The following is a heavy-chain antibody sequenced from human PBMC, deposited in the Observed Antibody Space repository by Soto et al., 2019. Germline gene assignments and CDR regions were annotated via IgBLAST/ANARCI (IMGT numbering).Heavy chain of an antibody. J-gene: IGHJ6*02. D-gene: IGHD3-10*01. CDR3: EKELRWFGEFLKYGMDV. Sequence: EVQLVESWGVVVQPGGSLRLSCAASGFTFDDYTMHWVRQAPGKGLEWVSLISWDGGSTYYADSVKGRFTISRHNSKNSLYLQMNSLRTEDTALYYCEKELRWFGEFLKYGMDVWGQGTTVTASS. CDR1: GFTFDDYT. V-gene: IGHV3-43*01. CDR2: ISWDGGST.